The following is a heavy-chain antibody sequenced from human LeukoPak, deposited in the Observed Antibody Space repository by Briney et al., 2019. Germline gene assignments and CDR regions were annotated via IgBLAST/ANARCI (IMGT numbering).Heavy chain of an antibody. Sequence: GGSLRLSCAASGLTLSSYAMHWVRQAPGKGLEWNSAMSGSGGTTYYADSVKGRFTISKDNSKNTLYLQMNNLRAEDTAVYLCAKDRSDYDSSGYNYFDYWGQGMLVTVSS. D-gene: IGHD3-22*01. V-gene: IGHV3-23*01. CDR3: AKDRSDYDSSGYNYFDY. CDR1: GLTLSSYA. CDR2: MSGSGGTT. J-gene: IGHJ4*02.